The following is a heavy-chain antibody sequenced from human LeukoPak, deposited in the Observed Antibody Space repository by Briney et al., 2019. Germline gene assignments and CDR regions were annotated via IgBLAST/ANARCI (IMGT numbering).Heavy chain of an antibody. D-gene: IGHD1-1*01. CDR3: ARVPHRRRAYHAFDI. J-gene: IGHJ3*02. CDR1: GGSISSYY. V-gene: IGHV4-59*01. Sequence: SETLSLTCTVSGGSISSYYWSWIRQPPGKGLEWIGYIYYSGSTNYNPSLKSRVTISVDTSKNQFSLKLSSVTAADTAVYYCARVPHRRRAYHAFDIWGQGTMVTVSS. CDR2: IYYSGST.